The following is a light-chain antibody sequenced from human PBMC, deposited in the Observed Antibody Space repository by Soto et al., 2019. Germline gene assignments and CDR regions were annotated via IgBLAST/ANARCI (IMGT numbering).Light chain of an antibody. CDR2: GNS. CDR1: SSNIGAGYD. V-gene: IGLV1-40*01. J-gene: IGLJ1*01. Sequence: QSVLTQPPSVSGAPGQRVTISSNGSSSNIGAGYDVHGYQQLPGTAPKLLIHGNSNRPSGVPDRFSGSKAGTSASLAITGLQAEDEADYYCQSYDSSLSLYVFGTGTKVTVL. CDR3: QSYDSSLSLYV.